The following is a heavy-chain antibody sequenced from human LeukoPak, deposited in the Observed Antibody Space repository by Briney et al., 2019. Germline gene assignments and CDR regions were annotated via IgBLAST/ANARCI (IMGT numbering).Heavy chain of an antibody. CDR1: GGSISSYY. CDR2: IYTSGST. CDR3: AGDREVGATGYYFDY. J-gene: IGHJ4*02. D-gene: IGHD1-26*01. V-gene: IGHV4-4*07. Sequence: SETLSLTCTVSGGSISSYYWSWIRQPAGKGLEWIGRIYTSGSTTYNSSLKSRVTISLDTSKNHFPLRLSSVTAADTAVYYCAGDREVGATGYYFDYWGQGTLVTVSS.